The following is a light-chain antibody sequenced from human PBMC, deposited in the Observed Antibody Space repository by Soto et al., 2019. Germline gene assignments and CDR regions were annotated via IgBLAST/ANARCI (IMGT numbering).Light chain of an antibody. CDR3: QSYDNSPPVV. V-gene: IGLV2-14*01. CDR2: AVS. Sequence: QSVLTQPASVSGSPGQSITISCTGTSSDVGGYNYVSWYQQHPGKAPKLMIYAVSNRPSGVSNRFSGSKSGNTATLTISGLQAEDEADYYCQSYDNSPPVVFGGGTKVTVL. J-gene: IGLJ2*01. CDR1: SSDVGGYNY.